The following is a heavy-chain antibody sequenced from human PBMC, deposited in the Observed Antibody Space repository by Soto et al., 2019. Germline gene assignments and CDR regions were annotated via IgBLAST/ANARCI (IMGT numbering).Heavy chain of an antibody. CDR3: ARDQRKGYSYGFRGYYYGMDV. Sequence: QVQLVQSGAEVKKPGSSVKVSCKASGGTFSSYAISWVRQAPGQGLEWMGGIIPIFGTANYAQKFQGRVTITADESTSTAYMELSSLRSEDTAVYYCARDQRKGYSYGFRGYYYGMDVWGQGTTVTVSS. V-gene: IGHV1-69*12. CDR1: GGTFSSYA. J-gene: IGHJ6*02. CDR2: IIPIFGTA. D-gene: IGHD5-18*01.